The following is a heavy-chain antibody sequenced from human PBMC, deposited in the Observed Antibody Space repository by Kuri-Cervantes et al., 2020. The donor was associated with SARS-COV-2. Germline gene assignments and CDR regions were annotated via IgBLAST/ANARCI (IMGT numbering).Heavy chain of an antibody. D-gene: IGHD3-10*01. Sequence: SETLSLTCTVSGYSISSGYYWGWIRQPPGKGLEWIGYIYYSGSTNYNPSLKSRVTISVDTSKNQFSLKLSSVTAADTAVYYCARRSLWFGDYYGVDVWGQGTTVTVSS. J-gene: IGHJ6*02. V-gene: IGHV4-38-2*02. CDR3: ARRSLWFGDYYGVDV. CDR1: GYSISSGYY. CDR2: IYYSGST.